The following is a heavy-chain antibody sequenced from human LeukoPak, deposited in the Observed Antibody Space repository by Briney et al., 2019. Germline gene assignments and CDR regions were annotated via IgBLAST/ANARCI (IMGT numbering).Heavy chain of an antibody. Sequence: QSGGSLRLSCAASGFTFSSYAMSWVRQAPGKGLEWVSAISGSGGSTYYADSVKGRFTISRDNSKNTLYLQMNSLRAEDTAVYYCAKARLWELGAFDIWGQGTMVTVSS. CDR3: AKARLWELGAFDI. V-gene: IGHV3-23*01. D-gene: IGHD1-26*01. CDR1: GFTFSSYA. J-gene: IGHJ3*02. CDR2: ISGSGGST.